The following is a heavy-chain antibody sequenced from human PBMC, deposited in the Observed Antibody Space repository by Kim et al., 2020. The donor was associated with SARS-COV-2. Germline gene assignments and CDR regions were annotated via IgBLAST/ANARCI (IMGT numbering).Heavy chain of an antibody. Sequence: GGSLRLSCAASGFTFSSYSMNWVRQAPGKGLEWVSSISSSSSYIYYADSVKGRFTISRDNAKNSLYLQMNSLRAEDTAVYYCARGNYVILTTYYTVDYWGQGTLVTVSS. CDR1: GFTFSSYS. J-gene: IGHJ4*02. CDR2: ISSSSSYI. D-gene: IGHD3-9*01. CDR3: ARGNYVILTTYYTVDY. V-gene: IGHV3-21*06.